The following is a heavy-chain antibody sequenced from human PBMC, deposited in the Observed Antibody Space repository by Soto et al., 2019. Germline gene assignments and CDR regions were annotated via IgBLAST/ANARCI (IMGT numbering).Heavy chain of an antibody. V-gene: IGHV3-33*01. CDR2: IWYDGSNK. Sequence: QVQLVESGGGVVQPGRSLRLSCAASGFTFSSYGMHWVRQAPGKGLEWVAVIWYDGSNKYSADSVKGRFTISRDNSKNTLYLQMNSLRAEDTAVYYCARDLGAVAGQGDFDYWGQGTLVTVSS. CDR1: GFTFSSYG. CDR3: ARDLGAVAGQGDFDY. D-gene: IGHD6-19*01. J-gene: IGHJ4*02.